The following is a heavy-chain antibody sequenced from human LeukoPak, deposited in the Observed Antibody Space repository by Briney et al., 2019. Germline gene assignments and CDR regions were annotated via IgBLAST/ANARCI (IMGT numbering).Heavy chain of an antibody. CDR2: IYYSGST. Sequence: SETLSLTCTVSGGSISSYYWSWIRQPPGKGLEWIGYIYYSGSTNYNPSLKSRVTISVDTSKNQFSLKLSSVTAADTAVYYCARSRLGADYYDSSGYAQAFDIWGQGTMVTVSS. V-gene: IGHV4-59*01. CDR1: GGSISSYY. J-gene: IGHJ3*02. CDR3: ARSRLGADYYDSSGYAQAFDI. D-gene: IGHD3-22*01.